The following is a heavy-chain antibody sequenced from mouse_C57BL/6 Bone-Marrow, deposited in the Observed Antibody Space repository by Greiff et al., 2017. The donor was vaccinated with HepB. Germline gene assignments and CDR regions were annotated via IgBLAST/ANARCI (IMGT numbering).Heavy chain of an antibody. CDR2: IDPSDSYT. CDR1: GYTFTSYW. CDR3: ARGGTSDAMDY. J-gene: IGHJ4*01. Sequence: VQLQQPGAELVMPGASVKLSCKASGYTFTSYWMHWVKQRPGQGLEWIGEIDPSDSYTNYNQKFKGKSTLTVDKSSSTAYMQRSSLTSEDSAVYYCARGGTSDAMDYWGQGTSVTVSS. V-gene: IGHV1-69*01. D-gene: IGHD5-1*01.